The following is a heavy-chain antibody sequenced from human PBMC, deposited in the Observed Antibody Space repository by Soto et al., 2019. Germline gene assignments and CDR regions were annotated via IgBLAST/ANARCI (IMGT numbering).Heavy chain of an antibody. CDR2: MFYSGST. CDR1: VSSISSGRSY. CDR3: ARDNGYGHFDS. V-gene: IGHV4-31*02. J-gene: IGHJ4*02. Sequence: TLSLTCTVSVSSISSGRSYWIWIRQHPGMGLEWIGYMFYSGSTYYHPSLKSRVNISADTSKNQFSLRLTSVTPADTAVYYCARDNGYGHFDSWGQGTLVTVSS. D-gene: IGHD5-12*01.